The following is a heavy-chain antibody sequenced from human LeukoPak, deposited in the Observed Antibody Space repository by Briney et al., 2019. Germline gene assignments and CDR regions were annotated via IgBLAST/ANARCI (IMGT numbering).Heavy chain of an antibody. J-gene: IGHJ4*02. Sequence: PSETLSLTCTVSGGSISNYYWSWIRQPAGKRLEWLGRIYSSGSTNYNSSLESRVTVSVDTSKNQFSLKLSSVTAADTAVYYCAREHMVRGVINRWGQGALVTVSS. CDR3: AREHMVRGVINR. D-gene: IGHD3-10*01. V-gene: IGHV4-4*07. CDR1: GGSISNYY. CDR2: IYSSGST.